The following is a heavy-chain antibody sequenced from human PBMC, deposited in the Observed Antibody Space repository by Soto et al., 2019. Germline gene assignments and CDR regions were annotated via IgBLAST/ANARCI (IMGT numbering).Heavy chain of an antibody. CDR1: GFTFDDYA. J-gene: IGHJ4*02. Sequence: GGSLRLSCAASGFTFDDYAMHWVRQAPGKGLEWVSGISWNSGSIGYADSVKGRFTISRDNAKNSLYLQMNSLRAEDTALYYCAKDIFRAHRQVVPAAMPTGWGQGTLVTVSS. V-gene: IGHV3-9*01. CDR3: AKDIFRAHRQVVPAAMPTG. CDR2: ISWNSGSI. D-gene: IGHD2-2*01.